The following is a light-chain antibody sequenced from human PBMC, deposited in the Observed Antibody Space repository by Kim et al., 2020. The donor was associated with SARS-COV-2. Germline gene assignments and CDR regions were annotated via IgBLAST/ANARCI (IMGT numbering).Light chain of an antibody. J-gene: IGKJ4*01. CDR2: DAS. CDR3: QQDYNLPLT. Sequence: PWERVTLSCRASQNVSSSSLTWYQQKPGQAPRLLIYDASTRATGIPARFSGSGSGTDFALTINSLQPEDFALYYCQQDYNLPLTFGGGTKV. CDR1: QNVSSSS. V-gene: IGKV3D-7*01.